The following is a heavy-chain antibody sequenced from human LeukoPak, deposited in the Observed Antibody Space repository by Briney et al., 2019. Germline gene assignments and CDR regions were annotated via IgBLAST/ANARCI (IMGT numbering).Heavy chain of an antibody. J-gene: IGHJ4*02. CDR1: GGSISSSSYY. D-gene: IGHD3-9*01. CDR2: INHSGST. V-gene: IGHV4-39*07. CDR3: ARGGNFDWSSPRLHFDH. Sequence: PSETLSLTCTVSGGSISSSSYYWGWIRQPPGKGLEWIGEINHSGSTNYNPSLKSRVTISVDTSKNQFSLKLSSVTAADTAVYYCARGGNFDWSSPRLHFDHWGQGTLVAVSS.